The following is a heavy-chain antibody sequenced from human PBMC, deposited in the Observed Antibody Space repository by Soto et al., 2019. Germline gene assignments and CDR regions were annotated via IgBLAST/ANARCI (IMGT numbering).Heavy chain of an antibody. V-gene: IGHV5-51*01. D-gene: IGHD2-21*02. J-gene: IGHJ4*02. CDR3: ARRAYCGGDCYALFDY. CDR2: IYPGDSDT. Sequence: GESLKISCKGSGYSFTSYWIGWVRQMPGKGLEWMGIIYPGDSDTRYSPSFQGQVTISADKSISTAYLQWSSLKASDTAMYYCARRAYCGGDCYALFDYWGQGTLVTVSS. CDR1: GYSFTSYW.